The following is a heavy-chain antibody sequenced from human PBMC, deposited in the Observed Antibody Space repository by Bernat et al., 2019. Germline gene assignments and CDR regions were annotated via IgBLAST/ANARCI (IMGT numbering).Heavy chain of an antibody. J-gene: IGHJ3*02. CDR3: ARSLYPDIVVVVAATDDFDI. Sequence: QVQLVESGGGVAQPGRSLRLSCAASGFTFSSYAMHWVRQAPGKGLEWVAVISYDGSNKYYADSVKGRFTISRDNSKNTLYLQVNSLRAEYTAVYYCARSLYPDIVVVVAATDDFDIWGQGTMVTVSS. CDR2: ISYDGSNK. CDR1: GFTFSSYA. D-gene: IGHD2-15*01. V-gene: IGHV3-30-3*01.